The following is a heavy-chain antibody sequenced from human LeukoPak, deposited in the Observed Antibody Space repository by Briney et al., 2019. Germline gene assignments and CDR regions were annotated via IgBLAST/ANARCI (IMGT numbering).Heavy chain of an antibody. J-gene: IGHJ6*03. CDR3: ARGPSSRYGYNPRGYYMDV. D-gene: IGHD5-24*01. Sequence: PSETLSLTCSVSGDSISSGSYYWSWIRQPAGKGLEWIGRIYTSGSTNYIPSLKSRVTISVDTSKNQFSLKLSSVTAADTAVYYCARGPSSRYGYNPRGYYMDVWGKGTTVTISS. V-gene: IGHV4-61*02. CDR1: GDSISSGSYY. CDR2: IYTSGST.